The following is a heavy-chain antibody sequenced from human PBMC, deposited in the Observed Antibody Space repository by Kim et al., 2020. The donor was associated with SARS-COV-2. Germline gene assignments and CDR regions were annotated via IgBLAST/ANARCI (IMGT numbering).Heavy chain of an antibody. CDR2: INHSGST. CDR1: GGSFSGYY. D-gene: IGHD5-12*01. V-gene: IGHV4-34*01. Sequence: SETLSLTCAVYGGSFSGYYWSWIRQPPGKGLEWIGEINHSGSTNYNPSLKSRVTISVDTSKNQFSLKLSSVTAADTAVYYCAREPVNGYPSHWYFDLWGRGTLVTVSS. J-gene: IGHJ2*01. CDR3: AREPVNGYPSHWYFDL.